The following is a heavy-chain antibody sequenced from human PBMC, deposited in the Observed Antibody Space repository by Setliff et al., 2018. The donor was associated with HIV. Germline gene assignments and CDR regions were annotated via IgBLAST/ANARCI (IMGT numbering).Heavy chain of an antibody. V-gene: IGHV1-18*04. D-gene: IGHD3-3*01. J-gene: IGHJ6*03. CDR3: ARIDESITIFGVVSYPMDV. CDR1: GYTFTGYH. Sequence: ASVKVSCKASGYTFTGYHLHWVRQAPGQGLEWMGWISSYNGNTHFAQKYQDRISMTTDTSANIAYMELRSLQSDDTAVYYCARIDESITIFGVVSYPMDVWGKGTTVTVSS. CDR2: ISSYNGNT.